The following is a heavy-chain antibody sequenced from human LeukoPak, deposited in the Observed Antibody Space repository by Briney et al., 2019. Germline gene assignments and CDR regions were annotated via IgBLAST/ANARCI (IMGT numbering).Heavy chain of an antibody. Sequence: PSETLSLTCTVSGGSISSYYWSWIRQPPGKGLEWIGYIYYSGSTNYNPSLKSRVTISVDTSKNQFSLKLSSVTAADTAMYYCARVYAVFYAFDIWGQGTMVTVSS. V-gene: IGHV4-59*01. CDR1: GGSISSYY. D-gene: IGHD2-2*02. CDR2: IYYSGST. J-gene: IGHJ3*02. CDR3: ARVYAVFYAFDI.